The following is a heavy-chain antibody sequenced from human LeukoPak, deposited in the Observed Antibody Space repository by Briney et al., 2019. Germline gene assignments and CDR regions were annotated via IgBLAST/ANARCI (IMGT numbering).Heavy chain of an antibody. CDR3: ARGSELTSSGYYYYYGMDV. J-gene: IGHJ6*02. V-gene: IGHV3-30*03. CDR2: ISYDGSNK. Sequence: LPGGSLRLSCAASGFTFSSYGMHWVRQAPGKGLEWVAVISYDGSNKYYADSVKGRFTISRDNSKNTLYLQMNSLRAEDTAVYYCARGSELTSSGYYYYYGMDVWAKGPRSPSP. D-gene: IGHD3-22*01. CDR1: GFTFSSYG.